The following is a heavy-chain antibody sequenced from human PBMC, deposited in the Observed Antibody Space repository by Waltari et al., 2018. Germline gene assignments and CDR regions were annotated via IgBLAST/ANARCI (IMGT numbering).Heavy chain of an antibody. J-gene: IGHJ6*03. Sequence: QVQLQESGPGLVKPSQTLSLTCTVSGGSISSGSYYWSWIRQPAGKGMEWIGRIYTSGGTNSNPSLQSRVTISVYTSKNQFSLMLSSLTAADTAVYYCARDKRYSSSSPYYYYYYMDVWGKGTTVTVSS. V-gene: IGHV4-61*02. CDR3: ARDKRYSSSSPYYYYYYMDV. CDR1: GGSISSGSYY. D-gene: IGHD6-6*01. CDR2: IYTSGGT.